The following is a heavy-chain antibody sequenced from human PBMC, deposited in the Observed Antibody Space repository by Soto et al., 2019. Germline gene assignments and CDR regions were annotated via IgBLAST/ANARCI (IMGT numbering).Heavy chain of an antibody. J-gene: IGHJ4*02. CDR1: GYTFRAYP. Sequence: QVQLVQSGAEVKKPGASVKVSCKASGYTFRAYPIYWVHQAPGQRLECMGWINASNGNTRYSEKFEGRVTFTRDTSATTAYMEFSSLRSEDTAVYFCARDTDLTLVTTLDYWGQGTPVTVSS. V-gene: IGHV1-3*01. CDR2: INASNGNT. D-gene: IGHD4-17*01. CDR3: ARDTDLTLVTTLDY.